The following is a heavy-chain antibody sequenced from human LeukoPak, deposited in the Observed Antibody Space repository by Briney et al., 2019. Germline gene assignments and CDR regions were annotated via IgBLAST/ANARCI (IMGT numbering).Heavy chain of an antibody. CDR1: GGSISSSSYY. J-gene: IGHJ4*02. D-gene: IGHD3-22*01. CDR2: IYYSGST. V-gene: IGHV4-39*01. CDR3: ARQIHYYYDSSGPRVSDY. Sequence: SETLSLTCTVSGGSISSSSYYWGWIRQPPGKGLEWIGSIYYSGSTYYNPSLKSRVTISVDTSKNQFSLKLSSVTAADTAVYYCARQIHYYYDSSGPRVSDYWGQGTLVTVSS.